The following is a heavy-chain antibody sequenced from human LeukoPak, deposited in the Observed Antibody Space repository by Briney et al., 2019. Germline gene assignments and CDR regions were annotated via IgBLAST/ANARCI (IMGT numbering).Heavy chain of an antibody. V-gene: IGHV5-51*01. Sequence: GESLKISCKGSGYSFTSYWIGWVRQMPGKGLEWMGIIYPGDSDTRYSPSFQGQDTISADKSISTAYLQWSSLKASDTAMYYCASSRALRYFDRQADYWGQGTLVTVSS. D-gene: IGHD3-9*01. CDR2: IYPGDSDT. CDR1: GYSFTSYW. J-gene: IGHJ4*02. CDR3: ASSRALRYFDRQADY.